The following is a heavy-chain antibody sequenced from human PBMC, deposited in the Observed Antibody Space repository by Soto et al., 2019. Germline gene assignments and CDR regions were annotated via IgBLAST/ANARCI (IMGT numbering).Heavy chain of an antibody. D-gene: IGHD2-2*01. J-gene: IGHJ4*02. CDR3: ARDTSHYFDH. Sequence: ASVKVSCKASGYTFITYGVTWVRQAPGHGLEWMGWITPYNSKTHYAQKFQDRVTMTTDTAATTAYMELRSLTSDDSAMYFCARDTSHYFDHWGQGILVTVSS. CDR2: ITPYNSKT. V-gene: IGHV1-18*01. CDR1: GYTFITYG.